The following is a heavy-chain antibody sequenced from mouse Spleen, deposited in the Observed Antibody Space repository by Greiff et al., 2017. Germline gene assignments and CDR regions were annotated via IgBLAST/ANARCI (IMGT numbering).Heavy chain of an antibody. Sequence: VKLMESGPELVKPGASVKISCKASGYAFSSSWMNWVKQRPGKGLEWIGRIYPGDGDTNYNGKFKGKATLTADKSSSTAYMQLSSLTSEDSAVYFCAPYYDGSWYFDVWGAGTTVTVSS. J-gene: IGHJ1*01. CDR1: GYAFSSSW. V-gene: IGHV1-82*01. CDR2: IYPGDGDT. D-gene: IGHD1-1*01. CDR3: APYYDGSWYFDV.